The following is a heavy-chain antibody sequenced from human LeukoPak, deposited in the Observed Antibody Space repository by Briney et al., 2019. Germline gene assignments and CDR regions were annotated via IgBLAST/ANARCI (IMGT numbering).Heavy chain of an antibody. CDR3: ARRRVTVIVVSTFDS. Sequence: SETLSLTCAVYGGSFTNYFWSWVRQSPGKGLEWIGEVADYGSVNYNPSLQSLVTISLDTSKNHFSLKVSSMTAADTAVYYCARRRVTVIVVSTFDSWGQGTLVTVSS. CDR1: GGSFTNYF. J-gene: IGHJ4*02. D-gene: IGHD3-22*01. V-gene: IGHV4-34*01. CDR2: VADYGSV.